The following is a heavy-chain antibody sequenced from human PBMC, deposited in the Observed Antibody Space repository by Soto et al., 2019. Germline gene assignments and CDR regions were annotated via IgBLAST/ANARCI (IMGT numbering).Heavy chain of an antibody. CDR2: NSGYNGKT. J-gene: IGHJ4*02. V-gene: IGHV1-18*01. D-gene: IGHD3-22*01. CDR1: VHTLKVYG. CDR3: ARDYYACSGYFGD. Sequence: QVQLMQSGAEVKKPGASVNISCKASVHTLKVYGIGWVRLAPGQGLGWMGWNSGYNGKTNYAQRFQGRASMTADTPASTAYLELRGLISDDTAVYYCARDYYACSGYFGDWGKGTLVTVSS.